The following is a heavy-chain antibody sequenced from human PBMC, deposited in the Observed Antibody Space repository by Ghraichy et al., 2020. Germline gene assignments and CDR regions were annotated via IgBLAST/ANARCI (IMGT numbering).Heavy chain of an antibody. Sequence: SETLSLTCTVSGDSISSTSHYWGWIRQPPGKGLEWIGSIYYTGRVFYNPSLKSRVTISVDTSKNQFSLNLNFVTAADTAMYYCARQQVSYYYYMDVWGKGTTVTVSS. CDR1: GDSISSTSHY. V-gene: IGHV4-39*01. CDR3: ARQQVSYYYYMDV. J-gene: IGHJ6*03. CDR2: IYYTGRV.